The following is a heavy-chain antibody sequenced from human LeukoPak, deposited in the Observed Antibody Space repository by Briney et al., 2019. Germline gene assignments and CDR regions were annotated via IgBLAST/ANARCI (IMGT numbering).Heavy chain of an antibody. J-gene: IGHJ6*02. V-gene: IGHV3-53*01. CDR3: ASLPYYYYGMDV. CDR2: IYSDGST. Sequence: PGGSLRLSCAASGFIISGNYMSWVRQAPGKGLEWVSLIYSDGSTYSADSVKGRFTISRDTSKNTLYLQMNSLRAEDTAVYYCASLPYYYYGMDVWGQGTTVTVSS. CDR1: GFIISGNY.